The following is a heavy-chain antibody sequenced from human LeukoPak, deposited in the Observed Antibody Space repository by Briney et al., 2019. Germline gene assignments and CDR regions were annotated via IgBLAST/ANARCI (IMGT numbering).Heavy chain of an antibody. CDR2: IIPILGIA. CDR1: GGTFSSYT. J-gene: IGHJ4*02. D-gene: IGHD2-2*01. V-gene: IGHV1-69*04. Sequence: EASVKVSCKASGGTFSSYTISWVRQAPGQGLEWMGRIIPILGIANYAQKFQGRVTITADKSTSTAYMELSSLRSEDTAVYYCARDRVIVVVPAANWGQGTLVTVSS. CDR3: ARDRVIVVVPAAN.